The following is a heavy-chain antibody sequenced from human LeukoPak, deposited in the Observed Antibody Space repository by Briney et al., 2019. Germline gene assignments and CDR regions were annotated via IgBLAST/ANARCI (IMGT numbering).Heavy chain of an antibody. Sequence: ASVKVSCKASGDTFTGYYMHWVRQAPGQGLQWMGWINPNSGDTHFPQKFQGRVTMTTDTSITTAYMELSRLRSDDTAVYYCARGGNYGSGTYTAFDYWGQGALVTVSS. D-gene: IGHD3-10*01. J-gene: IGHJ4*02. V-gene: IGHV1-2*02. CDR1: GDTFTGYY. CDR2: INPNSGDT. CDR3: ARGGNYGSGTYTAFDY.